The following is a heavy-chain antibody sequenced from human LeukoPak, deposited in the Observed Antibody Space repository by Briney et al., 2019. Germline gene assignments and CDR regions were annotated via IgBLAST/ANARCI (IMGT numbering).Heavy chain of an antibody. CDR1: EFTFNTYW. V-gene: IGHV3-7*01. CDR2: MNQDGSEK. J-gene: IGHJ3*02. CDR3: ARVGVAAALDAFDI. Sequence: GGSLRLSCAASEFTFNTYWMIWVRQAPGKGLEWVANMNQDGSEKYYVDSVKGRFTISRDNAKNSLYLQMNSLRAEDTAVYYCARVGVAAALDAFDIWGQGTMVTVSS. D-gene: IGHD6-13*01.